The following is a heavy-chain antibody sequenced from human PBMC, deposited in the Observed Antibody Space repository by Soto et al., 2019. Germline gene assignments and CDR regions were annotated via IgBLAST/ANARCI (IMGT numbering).Heavy chain of an antibody. J-gene: IGHJ5*02. Sequence: ASVNFYVNASGYTFTGDYMHWVRQAPGQGLECMGWMHPNSGDTDYAQNFQARVTMTRNTSISTAYMELSSLRSEDTAVYYCGSIESPAAWGEGTLVNVSS. CDR2: MHPNSGDT. CDR3: GSIESPAA. V-gene: IGHV1-2*02. CDR1: GYTFTGDY.